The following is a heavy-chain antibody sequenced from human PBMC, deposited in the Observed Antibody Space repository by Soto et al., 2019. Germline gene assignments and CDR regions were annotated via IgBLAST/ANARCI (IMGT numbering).Heavy chain of an antibody. CDR1: GFTFSDYY. J-gene: IGHJ4*02. CDR2: ISRSGSTI. Sequence: QVQLVESGGGLVKPGGSLRLSCAASGFTFSDYYMSWIRQAPGKGLEWVAYISRSGSTIYYADSVKGRFTISSDNAKNSMYLQINKQKAEDTAVYYCARGPYDYVWGIDPPHFDYWGQGTLGTVSS. CDR3: ARGPYDYVWGIDPPHFDY. V-gene: IGHV3-11*01. D-gene: IGHD3-16*01.